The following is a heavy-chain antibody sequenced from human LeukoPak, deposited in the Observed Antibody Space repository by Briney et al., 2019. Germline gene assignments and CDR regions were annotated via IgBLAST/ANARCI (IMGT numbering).Heavy chain of an antibody. CDR1: GFTFSDYY. J-gene: IGHJ4*02. Sequence: GESLRLSCAASGFTFSDYYMSWIRQAPGKGLEWVSDISSSSSYTNYADSVKGRFTISRDNAKNSLYLQMNSLRAEDTAVYYCVRGGRVTTVINYWGQGTLVTVSS. CDR3: VRGGRVTTVINY. D-gene: IGHD4-17*01. CDR2: ISSSSSYT. V-gene: IGHV3-11*03.